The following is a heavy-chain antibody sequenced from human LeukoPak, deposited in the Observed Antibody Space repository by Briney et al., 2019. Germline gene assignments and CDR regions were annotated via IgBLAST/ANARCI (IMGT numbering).Heavy chain of an antibody. CDR2: IYTSGST. J-gene: IGHJ4*02. Sequence: SQTLSLTCTVSGGSISSYYWSWIRQPAGKGLEWIGRIYTSGSTNYNPSLKSRVTMSVDTSNNQFSLKLSSVTAADTAVYYCARARRGDYGDKYYFDYWGQGTLVTVSS. V-gene: IGHV4-4*07. CDR1: GGSISSYY. CDR3: ARARRGDYGDKYYFDY. D-gene: IGHD4-17*01.